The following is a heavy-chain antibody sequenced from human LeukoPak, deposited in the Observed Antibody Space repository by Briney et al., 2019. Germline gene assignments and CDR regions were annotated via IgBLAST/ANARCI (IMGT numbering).Heavy chain of an antibody. Sequence: ASVKVSCKASGYTFTGYYMHWVRQAPGQGLEWMGWINPNSGGTNYAQEFQGRVTMTRDTSISTAYMELSRLRSDDTAVYYCARGTIRYYFDYWGQGTLVTVSS. V-gene: IGHV1-2*02. D-gene: IGHD3-3*01. CDR2: INPNSGGT. CDR1: GYTFTGYY. CDR3: ARGTIRYYFDY. J-gene: IGHJ4*02.